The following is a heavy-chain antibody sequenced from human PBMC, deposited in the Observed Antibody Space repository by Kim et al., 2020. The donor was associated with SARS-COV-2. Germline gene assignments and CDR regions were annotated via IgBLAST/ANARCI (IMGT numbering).Heavy chain of an antibody. CDR1: GFTFSSSW. V-gene: IGHV3-7*01. J-gene: IGHJ4*02. Sequence: GGSLRLSCSGSGFTFSSSWMTWVRPAPGKGLEWVGNINRDGSGQNYVGSVRGRFTISRDNTRNSLYLHMESLRGEDTAVYYCTTKNYWGQGTLVTVSS. CDR3: TTKNY. CDR2: INRDGSGQ.